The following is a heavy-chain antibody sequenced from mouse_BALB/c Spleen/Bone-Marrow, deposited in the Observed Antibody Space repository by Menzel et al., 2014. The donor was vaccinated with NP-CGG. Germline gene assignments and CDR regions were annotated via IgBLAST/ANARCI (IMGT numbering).Heavy chain of an antibody. CDR2: IYPSDSYT. CDR1: GYTFTSYW. V-gene: IGHV1-69*02. D-gene: IGHD2-1*01. CDR3: TRREGNYAFAY. J-gene: IGHJ3*01. Sequence: VQLQQSGAELVRPGASVKLSCKASGYTFTSYWINWVKQRPGQGLEWIGNIYPSDSYTNYNQKSKDKATLTVDKSSSTAYMQLSSPTSEDSAVYYCTRREGNYAFAYWGQGTLVTVSA.